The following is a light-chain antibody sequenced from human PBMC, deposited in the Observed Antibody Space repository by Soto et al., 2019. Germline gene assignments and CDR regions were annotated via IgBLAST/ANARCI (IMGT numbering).Light chain of an antibody. CDR3: QQYNSYSPLT. Sequence: DIQLTQSPSFMSASVGDRVTITCRASQGISGYLAWYQQKPGRAPTLLIFAASTLRSGVPSRFSGSGSGTEFTLTISSLQPEDFATYYCQQYNSYSPLTFGGGTKVEIK. CDR2: AAS. CDR1: QGISGY. J-gene: IGKJ4*01. V-gene: IGKV1-9*01.